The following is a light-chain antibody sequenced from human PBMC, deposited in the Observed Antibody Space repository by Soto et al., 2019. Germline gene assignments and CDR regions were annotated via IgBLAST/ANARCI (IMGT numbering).Light chain of an antibody. CDR2: DVS. Sequence: QSVLTQPASVSGSPGQSITISCTGTSSDVGGYNYVSWYQQHPGKAPKLMIYDVSNRPSGVSNRFSGSKSGNTASLTISGLQADDEADYYCSSNTSSSTHDVFGTGTKVTDL. V-gene: IGLV2-14*01. CDR3: SSNTSSSTHDV. CDR1: SSDVGGYNY. J-gene: IGLJ1*01.